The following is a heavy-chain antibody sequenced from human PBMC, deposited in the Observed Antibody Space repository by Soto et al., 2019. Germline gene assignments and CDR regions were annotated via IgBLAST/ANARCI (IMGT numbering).Heavy chain of an antibody. V-gene: IGHV1-18*01. J-gene: IGHJ1*01. CDR3: ARYSSGWPFQH. CDR1: GYTFTSYG. CDR2: ISAYNGNT. D-gene: IGHD6-19*01. Sequence: ASVKVSCKASGYTFTSYGISWVRQAPGQGLEWLGWISAYNGNTNYAQKLQGRVTMTTDTSTTTAYMELRSLRSDDTAVYYCARYSSGWPFQHWGQGTLVTVSS.